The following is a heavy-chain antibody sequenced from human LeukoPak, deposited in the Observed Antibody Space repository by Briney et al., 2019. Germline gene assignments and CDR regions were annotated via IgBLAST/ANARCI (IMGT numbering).Heavy chain of an antibody. J-gene: IGHJ4*02. Sequence: PGGSLRLSCAASGFTFSDYYMTWVRQAPGKGLEWVSGISQSGGSTYYADSVRGRFTISRDNPKNTLYLQMNSLRAEDTAVYYCAKGDSSSWAPDSWGQGSLVTVSS. CDR2: ISQSGGST. D-gene: IGHD6-13*01. V-gene: IGHV3-23*01. CDR1: GFTFSDYY. CDR3: AKGDSSSWAPDS.